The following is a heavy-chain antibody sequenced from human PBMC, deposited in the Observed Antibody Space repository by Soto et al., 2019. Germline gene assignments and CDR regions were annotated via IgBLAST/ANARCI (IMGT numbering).Heavy chain of an antibody. CDR3: ARLKPGIAVAGSFLV. J-gene: IGHJ6*02. Sequence: PGESLKISCKGSGYSFTSYWISWVRQMPGKGLEWMGRIDPSDSYTNYSPSFQGHVTISADKSISTAYLQWSSLKASDFAMYYCARLKPGIAVAGSFLVWGQGTTVTVSS. V-gene: IGHV5-10-1*01. CDR2: IDPSDSYT. CDR1: GYSFTSYW. D-gene: IGHD6-19*01.